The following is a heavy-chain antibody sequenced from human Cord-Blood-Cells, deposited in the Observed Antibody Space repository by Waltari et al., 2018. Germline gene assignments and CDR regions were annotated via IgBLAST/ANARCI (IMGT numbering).Heavy chain of an antibody. CDR3: ARAGYSSRHYGMDV. CDR2: INHSGST. CDR1: GGSSSGYY. J-gene: IGHJ6*02. Sequence: QVQLQQGGAGLLKPSETLSITCAVYGGSSSGYYWSRIRQPPGKGLVLIGEINHSGSTNYNPSLKSRVTISVDTSKNQFSLKLSSVTAADTAVYYCARAGYSSRHYGMDVWGQGTTVTVSS. D-gene: IGHD6-13*01. V-gene: IGHV4-34*01.